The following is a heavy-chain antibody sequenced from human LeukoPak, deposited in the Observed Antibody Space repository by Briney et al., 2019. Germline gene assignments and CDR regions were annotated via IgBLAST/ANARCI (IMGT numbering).Heavy chain of an antibody. J-gene: IGHJ5*02. V-gene: IGHV1-69*05. D-gene: IGHD2-21*01. CDR1: GGTFSSYA. CDR2: IIPIFGTA. Sequence: ASVKVSCKASGGTFSSYAISWVRQAPGQGLEWMGGIIPIFGTANYAQKFQGRVTITTDESTSTAYMELSSLRSEDTAVYYCASDHCGGDCYFSLWFDPWGQGTLVTVSS. CDR3: ASDHCGGDCYFSLWFDP.